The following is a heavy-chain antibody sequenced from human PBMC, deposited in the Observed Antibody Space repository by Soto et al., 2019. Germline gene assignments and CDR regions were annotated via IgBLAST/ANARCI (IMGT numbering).Heavy chain of an antibody. Sequence: QVQLVQSGAEVKKPGASVKVSCKASGYTFTSYGISWVRQAPGQGLEWMGWISAYNGNTNYAQKLQGRGTMTTDTSTSTAYMELRSLRSDDTAVYYCARLTYYYGSGSYSPPSPRYYYYYYMDVWGKGTTVTVSS. D-gene: IGHD3-10*01. J-gene: IGHJ6*03. CDR1: GYTFTSYG. V-gene: IGHV1-18*01. CDR3: ARLTYYYGSGSYSPPSPRYYYYYYMDV. CDR2: ISAYNGNT.